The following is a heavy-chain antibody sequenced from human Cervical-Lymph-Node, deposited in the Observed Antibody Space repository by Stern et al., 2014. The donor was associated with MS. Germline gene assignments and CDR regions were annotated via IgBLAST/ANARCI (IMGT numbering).Heavy chain of an antibody. CDR3: VLPSKVTTAAFDV. Sequence: VQLVQSGAEVKKPGSSVNVSCKASGGTFTSFSINWVRQVPGQSLEWMGGIIPIFDTPNLAQKFQGRVTITADSSTSTVYMALNSLRSADTAVYYCVLPSKVTTAAFDVWGRGTMVTVSS. J-gene: IGHJ3*01. CDR2: IIPIFDTP. V-gene: IGHV1-69*06. D-gene: IGHD4-17*01. CDR1: GGTFTSFS.